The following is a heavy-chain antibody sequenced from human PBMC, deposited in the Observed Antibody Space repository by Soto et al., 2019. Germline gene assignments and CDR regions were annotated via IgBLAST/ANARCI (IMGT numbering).Heavy chain of an antibody. Sequence: QITLKESGPTLVKPTQTLTLTCTFSGFSLTTSGVGVGWIRQPPGKALEWLALIYWDDDKRYSPSLKSRLAITKDTXXNXVXXTLTNMDPVDTGTYYCVHSHVDYYGSGSYYLFFDYWGQGTLVTVSS. J-gene: IGHJ4*02. CDR2: IYWDDDK. CDR1: GFSLTTSGVG. D-gene: IGHD3-10*01. V-gene: IGHV2-5*02. CDR3: VHSHVDYYGSGSYYLFFDY.